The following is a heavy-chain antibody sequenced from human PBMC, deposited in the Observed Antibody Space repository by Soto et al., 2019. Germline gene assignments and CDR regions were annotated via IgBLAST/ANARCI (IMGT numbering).Heavy chain of an antibody. Sequence: SETLSLTCTVSGGSISSYYWSWIRQPPGKGLEWIGYIYYSGSTNYNPSLKSRVTISVDTSKNQFSLKLSSVTAADTAVYYCAGSPPREQQLANCFDPWGQGTLVTVSS. J-gene: IGHJ5*02. D-gene: IGHD6-13*01. CDR2: IYYSGST. CDR1: GGSISSYY. V-gene: IGHV4-59*01. CDR3: AGSPPREQQLANCFDP.